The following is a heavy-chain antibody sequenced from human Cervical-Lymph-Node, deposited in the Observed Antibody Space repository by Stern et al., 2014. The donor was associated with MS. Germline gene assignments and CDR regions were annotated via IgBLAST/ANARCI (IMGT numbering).Heavy chain of an antibody. CDR1: GYTFTNYG. CDR3: ASHQNGTLGYFDD. D-gene: IGHD1-14*01. Sequence: QMKMVQSGSELKKPGDSVKVSCKASGYTFTNYGMNWVRQAPGQGLEWMGWSNSNTSNQTYAQAVTGRFVFSLDKPASTAVLQISRLEAADTAVYFCASHQNGTLGYFDDGGQGSLVTVSA. J-gene: IGHJ4*02. V-gene: IGHV7-4-1*02. CDR2: SNSNTSNQ.